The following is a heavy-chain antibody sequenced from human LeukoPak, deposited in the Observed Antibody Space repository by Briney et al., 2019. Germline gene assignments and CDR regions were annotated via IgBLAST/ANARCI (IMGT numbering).Heavy chain of an antibody. Sequence: ASVKVSCKASGGTFSSYAISWVRQAPGQGLEWMGGIIPIFSTANYAQKFQGRVTITADESTSTAYMELSSLRSEDTAVYYYAREPVSGSYRAFDYWGQGTLVTVSS. J-gene: IGHJ4*02. CDR2: IIPIFSTA. CDR1: GGTFSSYA. V-gene: IGHV1-69*13. D-gene: IGHD1-26*01. CDR3: AREPVSGSYRAFDY.